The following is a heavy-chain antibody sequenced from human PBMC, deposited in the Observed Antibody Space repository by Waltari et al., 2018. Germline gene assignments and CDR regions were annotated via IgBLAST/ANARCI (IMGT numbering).Heavy chain of an antibody. D-gene: IGHD2-8*02. Sequence: QVQLQQWGAGLLQPSETLSLTCAVYGGSFSGYSWGWIRQSPGKGLGWIGEINHAGNKNYNPSLRSRVTMLVDTSRSQFSLKLSSMTAADTALYYCVRLEDCTGPGGNCYSGDSFALDVWGQGTTVTVSS. J-gene: IGHJ6*02. CDR3: VRLEDCTGPGGNCYSGDSFALDV. CDR2: INHAGNK. CDR1: GGSFSGYS. V-gene: IGHV4-34*02.